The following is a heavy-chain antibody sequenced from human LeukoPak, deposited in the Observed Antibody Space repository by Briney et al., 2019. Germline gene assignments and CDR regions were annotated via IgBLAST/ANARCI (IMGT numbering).Heavy chain of an antibody. V-gene: IGHV3-64*01. D-gene: IGHD2-15*01. CDR2: ISSNGGST. J-gene: IGHJ6*03. CDR3: ARTGISNYYYYMDV. Sequence: PGGSLRLSCAASGFTFSSYAMHWVRQAPGKGLEYVSAISSNGGSTYYANSVKGRFTISRDNSKNTLYLQMGSLRAEDMAVYYCARTGISNYYYYMDVWGKGTTVTVSS. CDR1: GFTFSSYA.